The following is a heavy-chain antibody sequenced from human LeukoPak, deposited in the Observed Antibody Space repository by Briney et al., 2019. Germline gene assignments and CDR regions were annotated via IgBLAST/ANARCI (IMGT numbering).Heavy chain of an antibody. CDR2: IKEDGSER. J-gene: IGHJ4*02. V-gene: IGHV3-7*01. D-gene: IGHD5-12*01. CDR3: AREPGGGYSGYDQYFDY. CDR1: GFSFSSYW. Sequence: GGSLRLSCGASGFSFSSYWMSWVRETPGKGLEWVANIKEDGSERYCVDSVKGRFTISRDNAKNSLFLQMNSLRAEDTAVYYCAREPGGGYSGYDQYFDYWGQGTLVTVSS.